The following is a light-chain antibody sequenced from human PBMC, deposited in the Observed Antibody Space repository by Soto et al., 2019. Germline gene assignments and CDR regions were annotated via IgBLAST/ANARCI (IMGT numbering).Light chain of an antibody. V-gene: IGKV1-5*01. CDR3: QQYNSYSRT. J-gene: IGKJ1*01. CDR2: DAS. Sequence: DIQMTQSPSTLSASVGDRVTITCRASQSISSWLAWYQQKPGKAPKLLIYDASSLESGVPSRFSGSGSGTEFTLTISSLHPDDFATYYCQQYNSYSRTFGKGTKVEIK. CDR1: QSISSW.